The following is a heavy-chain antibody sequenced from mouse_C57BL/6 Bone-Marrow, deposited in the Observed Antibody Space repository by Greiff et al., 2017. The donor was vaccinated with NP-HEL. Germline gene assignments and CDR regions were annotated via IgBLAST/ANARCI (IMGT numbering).Heavy chain of an antibody. J-gene: IGHJ1*03. Sequence: VQLKESGGGLVKPGGSLKLSCAASGFTFSSYTMSWVRQTPEKRLEWVATISGGGGNTYYPDSVKGRFTISRDNAKNTLYLQMSSLRSEDTALYYCARQGGITTVVASYWYFDVWGTGTTVTVSS. CDR3: ARQGGITTVVASYWYFDV. CDR2: ISGGGGNT. CDR1: GFTFSSYT. D-gene: IGHD1-1*01. V-gene: IGHV5-9*01.